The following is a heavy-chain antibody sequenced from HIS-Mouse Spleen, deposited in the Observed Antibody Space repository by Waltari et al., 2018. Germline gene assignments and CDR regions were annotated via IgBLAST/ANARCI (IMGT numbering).Heavy chain of an antibody. CDR3: ARHPRQHWYFDY. V-gene: IGHV4-39*01. CDR1: GGSISSSSYY. CDR2: IYYSGST. D-gene: IGHD6-13*01. J-gene: IGHJ4*02. Sequence: QLQLQESGPGLVKPSEPLSLTCTVSGGSISSSSYYWGCIRQPPGKGLEWIGSIYYSGSTYYNPSLKSRVTISVDTSKNQFSLKLSSVTAADTAVYYCARHPRQHWYFDYWGQGTLVTVSS.